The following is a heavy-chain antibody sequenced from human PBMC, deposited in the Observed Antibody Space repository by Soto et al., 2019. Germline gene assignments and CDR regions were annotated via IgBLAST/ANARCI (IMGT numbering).Heavy chain of an antibody. Sequence: GGSLKIYWTGSGCSFTNYWIGWVRQMPGKGLEWMGIIYPGDSDTRYSPSFQGQVTISADKSISTAYLQWSSLKASDTAMYYCARQSIAVVVSYGMDVWGQGTPVTVSS. CDR1: GCSFTNYW. D-gene: IGHD6-19*01. CDR2: IYPGDSDT. J-gene: IGHJ6*02. V-gene: IGHV5-51*01. CDR3: ARQSIAVVVSYGMDV.